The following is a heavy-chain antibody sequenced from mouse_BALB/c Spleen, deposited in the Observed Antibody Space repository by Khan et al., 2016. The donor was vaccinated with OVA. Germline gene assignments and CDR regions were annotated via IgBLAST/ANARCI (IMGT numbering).Heavy chain of an antibody. CDR2: INPENDGI. CDR3: AREGSNWDFSLAY. J-gene: IGHJ3*01. V-gene: IGHV1S136*01. CDR1: GYKFTNYV. D-gene: IGHD4-1*01. Sequence: VQLQQSGPDLVKPGASVKMSCKAAGYKFTNYVMHWVKQKPGQGLEWIGYINPENDGIRNHEKFKGKATLTSDNYSSTAYMELSSLTSEDSAVEYCAREGSNWDFSLAYWGQGTLVTVSA.